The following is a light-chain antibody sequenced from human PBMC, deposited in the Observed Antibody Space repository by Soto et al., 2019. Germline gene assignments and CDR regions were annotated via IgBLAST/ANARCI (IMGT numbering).Light chain of an antibody. CDR3: QQSSSFPWT. V-gene: IGKV3-20*01. CDR1: QSVSSRY. J-gene: IGKJ1*01. Sequence: EIVLTQSPGTLSLSPGERATLSCRASQSVSSRYLGWYQQKPGQAPRLLIYGASSRATGIPDRFSGSGSGTDFTLTISSLQPEDVATYHCQQSSSFPWTFGQGTRVEMK. CDR2: GAS.